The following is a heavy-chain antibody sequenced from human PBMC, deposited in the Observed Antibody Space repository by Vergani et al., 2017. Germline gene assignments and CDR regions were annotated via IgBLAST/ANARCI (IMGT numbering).Heavy chain of an antibody. Sequence: QVQLVESGGGVVQPGRSLRLSCAASGFTFSSYGMHWVRQAPGKGLEWVAVIWYDGSNKYYADSVKGRFTISRDNSKNTLYLQMNSRRAEDTAVYYCAREHISSWYRGAFDYWGQGTLVTVSS. CDR2: IWYDGSNK. J-gene: IGHJ4*02. CDR1: GFTFSSYG. D-gene: IGHD6-13*01. V-gene: IGHV3-33*01. CDR3: AREHISSWYRGAFDY.